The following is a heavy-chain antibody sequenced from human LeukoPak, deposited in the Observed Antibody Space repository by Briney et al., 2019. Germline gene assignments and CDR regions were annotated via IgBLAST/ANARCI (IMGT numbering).Heavy chain of an antibody. CDR3: ATNYEILSGYPKNYYFHI. J-gene: IGHJ3*02. CDR1: GGSFSSYA. CDR2: IIPLFRTA. Sequence: ASVKVSCKASGGSFSSYAISRVRQAPGQGPEWMGGIIPLFRTANYAPKFRGRVTITADKSTSTAFMELSSLRSEDTAMYYCATNYEILSGYPKNYYFHIWGQGTMVTVSS. V-gene: IGHV1-69*06. D-gene: IGHD3-9*01.